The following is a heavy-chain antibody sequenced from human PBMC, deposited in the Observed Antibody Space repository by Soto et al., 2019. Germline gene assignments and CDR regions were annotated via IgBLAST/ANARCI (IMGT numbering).Heavy chain of an antibody. J-gene: IGHJ4*02. D-gene: IGHD3-22*01. CDR1: GGSISSSSYY. Sequence: SETLSLTCTVSGGSISSSSYYWGWIRQPPGKGLEWIGSIYYSGSTYYNPSLKSRVTISVDTSKNQFSLKLSSVTAADTAVYYCARQGGLGLLPHYWGQGTLVTVSS. CDR2: IYYSGST. CDR3: ARQGGLGLLPHY. V-gene: IGHV4-39*01.